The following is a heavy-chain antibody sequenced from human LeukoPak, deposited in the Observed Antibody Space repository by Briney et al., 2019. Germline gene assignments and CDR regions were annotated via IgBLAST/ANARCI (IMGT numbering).Heavy chain of an antibody. J-gene: IGHJ4*02. CDR1: GGSFSGYY. V-gene: IGHV4-34*01. Sequence: SSETLSLTCAVYGGSFSGYYWSWIRQPPGKGLEWIGEINGSGSTSCSPSFKSRVSISIDTSKNQFSLKMSSVTAADTAVYYCARVIDYDTFGYYLGYWGQGTRVTVSS. CDR2: INGSGST. CDR3: ARVIDYDTFGYYLGY. D-gene: IGHD3-22*01.